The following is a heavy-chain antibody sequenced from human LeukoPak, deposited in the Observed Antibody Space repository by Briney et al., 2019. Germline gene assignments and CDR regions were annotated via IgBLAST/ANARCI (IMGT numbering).Heavy chain of an antibody. V-gene: IGHV1-2*02. J-gene: IGHJ5*02. CDR3: ASAYSEDWFDP. CDR2: INPNSGGT. CDR1: DYTFTNYV. D-gene: IGHD1-26*01. Sequence: GASVKVSCKASDYTFTNYVISWVRQAPGQGLEWMGWINPNSGGTNYAQKFQGRVTMTRDTSISTAYMELSRLRSDDTAVYYCASAYSEDWFDPWGQGTLVTVSS.